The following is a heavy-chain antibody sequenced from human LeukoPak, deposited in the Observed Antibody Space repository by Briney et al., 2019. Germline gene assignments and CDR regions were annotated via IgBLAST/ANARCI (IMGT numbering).Heavy chain of an antibody. Sequence: GGSLRLSCAASGFTFSDYSMNWVRQAPGKGLDWVSSISSTSTYILYADSVKDRFTISRDKARNSLSLQMNSLRAEDTAVYYCARFETVAAKPIEHWGPGTLVTVSS. J-gene: IGHJ1*01. V-gene: IGHV3-21*01. D-gene: IGHD6-19*01. CDR2: ISSTSTYI. CDR3: ARFETVAAKPIEH. CDR1: GFTFSDYS.